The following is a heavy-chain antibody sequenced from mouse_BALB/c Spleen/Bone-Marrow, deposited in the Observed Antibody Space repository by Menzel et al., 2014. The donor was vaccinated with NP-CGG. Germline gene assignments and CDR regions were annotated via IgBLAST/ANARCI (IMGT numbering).Heavy chain of an antibody. V-gene: IGHV1-9*01. CDR2: ILAGSGST. Sequence: VKLMESGAELIKRGASVKISCMATGYTFRNYWIEWVKQRPGHRLGLIGEILAGSGSTDDNENFKGKATFTADTSSNTAYMQLSSLTSADSAVYYCARVIYWYLDVWGAGTTVTVSS. J-gene: IGHJ1*01. CDR1: GYTFRNYW. CDR3: ARVIYWYLDV.